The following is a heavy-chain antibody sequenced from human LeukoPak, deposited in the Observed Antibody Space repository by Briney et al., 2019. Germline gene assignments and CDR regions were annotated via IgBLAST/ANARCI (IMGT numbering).Heavy chain of an antibody. CDR1: AFSFSVYS. CDR3: AGLAPIGNY. V-gene: IGHV3-48*02. CDR2: IGPSGSPT. Sequence: GGSLRLSCTASAFSFSVYSMNWVRQAPGKGLEWVSYIGPSGSPTYYADSVKGRFTISRDNVKNSLYLQMSSLRDEDTALYYCAGLAPIGNYWGQGTLVTVSS. J-gene: IGHJ4*02.